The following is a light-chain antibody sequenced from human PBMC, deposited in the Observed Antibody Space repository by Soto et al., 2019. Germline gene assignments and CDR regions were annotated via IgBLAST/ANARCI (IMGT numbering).Light chain of an antibody. CDR1: ISDVGRYNY. V-gene: IGLV2-14*01. CDR3: CSKRSGTPVV. Sequence: QSALTQPASVSGSPGQSISISCTGTISDVGRYNYVSWYQQQPGKPPKLMIYEVRNRPAGVSDRFSGSNSGNTASLTISGLQAEDEADYYCCSKRSGTPVVFGTGTKVTVL. J-gene: IGLJ1*01. CDR2: EVR.